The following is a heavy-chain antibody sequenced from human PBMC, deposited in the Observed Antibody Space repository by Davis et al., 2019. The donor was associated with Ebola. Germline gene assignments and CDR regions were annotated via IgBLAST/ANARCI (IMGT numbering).Heavy chain of an antibody. Sequence: SETLSLTCTVSGGSISSYYWSWIRQPPGKGLEWIGYIYYSGSTNYNPSLKSRVTISVDTSKNQFSLKLSSVTAADTAVYYCARIRHTYFDHWGRGTLVTVSS. CDR3: ARIRHTYFDH. CDR2: IYYSGST. J-gene: IGHJ2*01. V-gene: IGHV4-59*01. CDR1: GGSISSYY.